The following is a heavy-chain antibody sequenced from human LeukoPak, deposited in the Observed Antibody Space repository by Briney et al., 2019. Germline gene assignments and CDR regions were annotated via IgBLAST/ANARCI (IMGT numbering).Heavy chain of an antibody. D-gene: IGHD3-3*01. CDR3: ARARIFGVVRCWFDP. CDR1: GGSFSGYY. CDR2: INHSGST. J-gene: IGHJ5*02. V-gene: IGHV4-34*01. Sequence: SETLSLTCAVYGGSFSGYYWSWIRQPPGKGLEWIGEINHSGSTNYNPSLKSRVTISVDTSKNQFSLKLSSVTAADTAVYYCARARIFGVVRCWFDPWGQGTLVTVSS.